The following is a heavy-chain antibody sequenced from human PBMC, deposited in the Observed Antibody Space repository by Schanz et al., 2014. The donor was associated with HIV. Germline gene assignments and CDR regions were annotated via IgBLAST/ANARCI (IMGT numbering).Heavy chain of an antibody. J-gene: IGHJ6*02. CDR2: ISYDGRNK. CDR1: AFNFDSYG. V-gene: IGHV3-30*18. CDR3: AKDGGSRGRRRGMDV. Sequence: QVQLVESGGGVVQPGRSLRLSCVASAFNFDSYGMHWVRQAPGKGLEGVAVISYDGRNKYYADSVKGRFTISRDNSKNTLYLQINSLRIDDTAVYYCAKDGGSRGRRRGMDVWGQGTTVTVSS. D-gene: IGHD3-16*01.